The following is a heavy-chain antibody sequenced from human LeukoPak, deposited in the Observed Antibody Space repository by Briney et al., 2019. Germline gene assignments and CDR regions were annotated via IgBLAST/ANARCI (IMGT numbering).Heavy chain of an antibody. D-gene: IGHD6-13*01. V-gene: IGHV4-34*01. J-gene: IGHJ4*02. CDR1: GGSFSGYY. Sequence: PSETLSLTCAVYGGSFSGYYWSWIRQPPGKGLEWIGEINHSGSTNYNPSLKSRVTISVDTSKNQFFLKLSSVTAADTAVYYCARGAGIAAAGIDYWGQGTLVTVSS. CDR2: INHSGST. CDR3: ARGAGIAAAGIDY.